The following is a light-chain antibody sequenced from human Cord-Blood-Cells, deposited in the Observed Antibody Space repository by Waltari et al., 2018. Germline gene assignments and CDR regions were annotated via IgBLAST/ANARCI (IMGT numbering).Light chain of an antibody. CDR2: DVS. Sequence: QSALTQPRSVSGSPGQSVTISCTGTSSDVGGYNYVSWYQQRPGKAPKLMIYDVSKRPSVVPDRFSGSKSGNTASLTISGLQAEDEADYYCCSYAGSYTLYVFGTGTKVTVL. J-gene: IGLJ1*01. CDR3: CSYAGSYTLYV. CDR1: SSDVGGYNY. V-gene: IGLV2-11*01.